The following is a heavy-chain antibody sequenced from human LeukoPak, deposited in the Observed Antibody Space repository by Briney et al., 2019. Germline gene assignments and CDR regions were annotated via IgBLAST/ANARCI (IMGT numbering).Heavy chain of an antibody. CDR2: IYDSGST. CDR3: ARDASELELQAFDI. D-gene: IGHD1-7*01. Sequence: SETLSLTCTVSGGSISSGDYYWSWIRQPPGKGLEWIGYIYDSGSTYYNPSLKSRVTISVDTSKNQFSLKLSSVTAADTAVYYCARDASELELQAFDIWGQGTMVTVSS. V-gene: IGHV4-30-4*08. J-gene: IGHJ3*02. CDR1: GGSISSGDYY.